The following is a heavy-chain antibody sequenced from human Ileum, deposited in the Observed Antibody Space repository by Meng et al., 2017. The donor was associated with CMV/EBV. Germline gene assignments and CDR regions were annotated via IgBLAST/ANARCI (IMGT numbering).Heavy chain of an antibody. CDR2: ISWNSGSI. V-gene: IGHV3-9*01. J-gene: IGHJ3*02. CDR3: AKGSSGYLKGAFNI. D-gene: IGHD3-22*01. CDR1: GFTLDDFG. Sequence: GGSLRLSCAASGFTLDDFGMHWVRQAPGKGLEWVSGISWNSGSIGYADSVKGRFTISRDSSQNSLYLQMNSLRPEDTALYYCAKGSSGYLKGAFNIWGQGTMVTVSS.